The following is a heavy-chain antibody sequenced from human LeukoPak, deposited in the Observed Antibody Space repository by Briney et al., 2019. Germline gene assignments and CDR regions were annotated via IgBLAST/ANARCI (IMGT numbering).Heavy chain of an antibody. D-gene: IGHD1-26*01. CDR3: ARQLGATTNPVY. Sequence: ASVKVSCKASGYTFTSYGISWVRQAPGQGLECMGWISAYNGNTNYAQKLQGRVTMTTDTSTSTAYMELRNLRSDDTAVYYCARQLGATTNPVYWGQGTLVTVSS. CDR2: ISAYNGNT. V-gene: IGHV1-18*01. J-gene: IGHJ4*02. CDR1: GYTFTSYG.